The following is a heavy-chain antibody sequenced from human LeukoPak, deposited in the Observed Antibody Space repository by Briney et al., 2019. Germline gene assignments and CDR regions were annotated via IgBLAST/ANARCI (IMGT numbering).Heavy chain of an antibody. V-gene: IGHV3-23*01. CDR1: GFTFSNAW. Sequence: GGSLRLSCAASGFTFSNAWMSWVRQAPGKGLEWVSAISGSGGSTYYADSVKGRFTISRDNSKNTLYLQMNSLRAEDTAVYYCAKGTYIAAPSPGSGWGQGTLVTVSS. CDR3: AKGTYIAAPSPGSG. CDR2: ISGSGGST. D-gene: IGHD6-25*01. J-gene: IGHJ4*02.